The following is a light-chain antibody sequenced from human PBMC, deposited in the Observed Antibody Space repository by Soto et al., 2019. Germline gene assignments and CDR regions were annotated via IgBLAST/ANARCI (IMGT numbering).Light chain of an antibody. CDR2: GAS. J-gene: IGKJ4*01. CDR1: QGISKY. CDR3: QNYNSVPLT. V-gene: IGKV1-27*01. Sequence: DIQMTQSPSSLSASVGDRVTITCRASQGISKYLAWYQQEPGKAPKLLIYGASSLQSGVPSRFSGGGSGTDFTLTISSLQPEDVATYYCQNYNSVPLTFGGGTKVEIK.